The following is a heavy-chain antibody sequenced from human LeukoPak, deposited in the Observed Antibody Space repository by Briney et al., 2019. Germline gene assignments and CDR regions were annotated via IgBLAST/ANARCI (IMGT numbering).Heavy chain of an antibody. CDR2: IIPIFGTA. CDR3: ASRPPPQTGTRLSYYYYVDV. CDR1: GGTFSSYA. Sequence: ASVKVSCKASGGTFSSYAISWVRQAPGQGLEWMGGIIPIFGTANYAQKFQGRVTITADKSTSTAYMELSSLRSEDTAVYYCASRPPPQTGTRLSYYYYVDVWGKGTSVLVSS. D-gene: IGHD1-1*01. V-gene: IGHV1-69*06. J-gene: IGHJ6*03.